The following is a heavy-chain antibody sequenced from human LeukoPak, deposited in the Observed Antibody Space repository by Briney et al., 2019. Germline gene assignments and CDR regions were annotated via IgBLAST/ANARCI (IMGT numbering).Heavy chain of an antibody. V-gene: IGHV4-61*02. CDR1: GYSISSGYY. CDR2: IYTSGST. CDR3: ARARTVVTLYYYYYYYMDV. J-gene: IGHJ6*03. D-gene: IGHD4-23*01. Sequence: SETLSLTCTVSGYSISSGYYWSWIRQPAGKGLEWIGRIYTSGSTNYNPSLKSRVTISVDTSKNQFSLKLSSVTAADTAVYYCARARTVVTLYYYYYYYMDVWGKGTTVTVSS.